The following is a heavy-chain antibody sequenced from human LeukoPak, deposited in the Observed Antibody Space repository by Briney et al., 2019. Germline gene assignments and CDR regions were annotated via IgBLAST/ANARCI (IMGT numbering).Heavy chain of an antibody. CDR2: IIPTFGTA. J-gene: IGHJ3*02. Sequence: SVKVSCKASGGTFSSYAISWVRQAPGQGLEWMGGIIPTFGTANYAQKFQGRVTITADESTSTAYMELSSLRSEDTAVYYCARWVVRGVITAFDIWGQGTMVTVSS. D-gene: IGHD3-10*01. CDR1: GGTFSSYA. V-gene: IGHV1-69*01. CDR3: ARWVVRGVITAFDI.